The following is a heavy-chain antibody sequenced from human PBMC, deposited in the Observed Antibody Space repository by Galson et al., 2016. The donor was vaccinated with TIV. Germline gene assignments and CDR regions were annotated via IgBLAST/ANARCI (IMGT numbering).Heavy chain of an antibody. CDR3: ARISGYYDSSGHYIPRSFDY. J-gene: IGHJ4*02. CDR2: IDWDDDK. D-gene: IGHD3-22*01. V-gene: IGHV2-70*11. Sequence: PALVKPTQTLTPTCTFSGFSLNTDGMCVNWIRQPPGKALEWLARIDWDDDKSYSSSLKTGLTISKDTSKNQVVLTMTNMDPADTATYYCARISGYYDSSGHYIPRSFDYWGQGILVTVSS. CDR1: GFSLNTDGMC.